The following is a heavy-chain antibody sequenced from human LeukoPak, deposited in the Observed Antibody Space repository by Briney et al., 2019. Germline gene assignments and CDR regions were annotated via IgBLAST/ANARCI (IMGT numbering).Heavy chain of an antibody. J-gene: IGHJ5*02. Sequence: LPGGSLRLSCAASGFTFSSYWMSWVRQAPGKGLEWVANIKQDGSEKYYVDSVKGRFTISRDNAKNSLYLQMNSLRAEDTAVYYCARDLQQLVPADNWFDPWGQGTLVTVSS. V-gene: IGHV3-7*05. CDR3: ARDLQQLVPADNWFDP. CDR2: IKQDGSEK. CDR1: GFTFSSYW. D-gene: IGHD6-13*01.